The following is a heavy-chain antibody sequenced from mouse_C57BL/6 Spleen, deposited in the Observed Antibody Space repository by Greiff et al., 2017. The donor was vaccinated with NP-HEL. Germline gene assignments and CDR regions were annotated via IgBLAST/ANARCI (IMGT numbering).Heavy chain of an antibody. D-gene: IGHD1-1*01. CDR3: ARYDYYGSSYKYFDV. V-gene: IGHV1-69*01. J-gene: IGHJ1*03. CDR2: IDPSDSYT. CDR1: GYTFTSYW. Sequence: VQLQQPGAELVMPGASVKLSCKASGYTFTSYWMHWVKQRPGQGLEWIGEIDPSDSYTNYNQKFKGKSTLTVDKSSSTAYMQLSSLTSEDSAVYYCARYDYYGSSYKYFDVWGTGTTVTVSS.